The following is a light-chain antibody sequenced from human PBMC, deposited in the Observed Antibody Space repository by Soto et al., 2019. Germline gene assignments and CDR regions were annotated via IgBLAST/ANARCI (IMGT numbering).Light chain of an antibody. J-gene: IGKJ1*01. CDR3: QQSYSSHPT. V-gene: IGKV1-39*01. Sequence: DLQMTQSPSSLSASVEDRVIITCRASQSISNHLNWYQQKPGKAPKLLIFAASSLQSGVPSRFSGSRSGPDFPLTISSLQPEDFATYYCQQSYSSHPTFGQGTKVEIK. CDR2: AAS. CDR1: QSISNH.